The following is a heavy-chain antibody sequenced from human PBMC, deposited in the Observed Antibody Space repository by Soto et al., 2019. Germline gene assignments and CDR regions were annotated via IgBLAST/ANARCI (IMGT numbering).Heavy chain of an antibody. CDR2: IFHSGST. V-gene: IGHV4-39*01. CDR3: ARHLATSGPLGGYFHF. D-gene: IGHD1-26*01. CDR1: EGSVSSSSYY. J-gene: IGHJ4*02. Sequence: PSETLSLTCTVSEGSVSSSSYYWGLIRQPPGKGLEWIGSIFHSGSTYYNPSIKSRVTISVDTSKNQFSLQLSSVTAADTAVYYCARHLATSGPLGGYFHFWGQGTLVTVS.